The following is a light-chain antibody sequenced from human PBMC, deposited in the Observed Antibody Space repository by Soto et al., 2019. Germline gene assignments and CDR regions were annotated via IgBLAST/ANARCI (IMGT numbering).Light chain of an antibody. CDR1: NIAIKS. CDR2: DDG. V-gene: IGLV3-21*02. J-gene: IGLJ2*01. Sequence: SYELTQAPSVSVAPGQTARITCGGNNIAIKSVHWYQQKPGQAPVLVVYDDGDRPSGIPERFSGSNSGNTATLTITRVEAGDEDDDHCQVWDSSSDHLVVFGGGTKVTVL. CDR3: QVWDSSSDHLVV.